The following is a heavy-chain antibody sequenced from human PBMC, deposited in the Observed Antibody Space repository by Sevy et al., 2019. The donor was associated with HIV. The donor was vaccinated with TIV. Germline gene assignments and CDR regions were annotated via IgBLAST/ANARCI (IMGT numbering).Heavy chain of an antibody. V-gene: IGHV3-30*02. J-gene: IGHJ4*02. CDR1: GFTFSSYG. CDR2: IWYDGTDE. CDR3: ASDILTGSDY. D-gene: IGHD3-9*01. Sequence: GGCLRLSCAASGFTFSSYGMHWVRQTPGKGLDWVAFIWYDGTDEYYADSVKGRFTISRDNSKNTLYLQMNTLRLEDTAVYYCASDILTGSDYWGLGTLVTVSS.